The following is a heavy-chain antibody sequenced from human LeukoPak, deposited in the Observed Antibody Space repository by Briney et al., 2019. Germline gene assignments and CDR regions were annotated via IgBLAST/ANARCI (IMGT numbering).Heavy chain of an antibody. D-gene: IGHD3-22*01. CDR1: GFTFSNYE. CDR3: ARTDAYYDSSGYAIDGFDP. CDR2: ISSSGSTI. V-gene: IGHV3-48*03. J-gene: IGHJ5*02. Sequence: GGSLILSCAASGFTFSNYEMNWVRQAPGKGLEWVSYISSSGSTIYYADSVKGRFTISRDNAKNSLYLQMNSLRAEDTAVYYCARTDAYYDSSGYAIDGFDPWGQGTLVTVSP.